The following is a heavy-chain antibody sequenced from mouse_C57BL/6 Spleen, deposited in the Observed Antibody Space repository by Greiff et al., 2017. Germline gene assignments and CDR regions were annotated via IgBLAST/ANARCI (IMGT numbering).Heavy chain of an antibody. CDR2: INYDGSST. V-gene: IGHV5-16*01. J-gene: IGHJ2*01. CDR3: ARDSFYDGYYGYFDY. CDR1: GFTFSDYY. Sequence: DVQLQESEGGLVQPGSSMKLSCTASGFTFSDYYMAWVRQVPEKGLEWVANINYDGSSTYYLDSLKSRFIISRDNAKNILYLQMSSLKSEDTATYYCARDSFYDGYYGYFDYWGQGTTLTVSS. D-gene: IGHD2-3*01.